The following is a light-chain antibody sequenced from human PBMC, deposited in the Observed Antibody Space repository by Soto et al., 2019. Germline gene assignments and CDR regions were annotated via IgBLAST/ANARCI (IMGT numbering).Light chain of an antibody. CDR1: QSITSY. CDR3: QQLNSYPIT. CDR2: DAS. J-gene: IGKJ5*01. V-gene: IGKV1-9*01. Sequence: DIQLTQSPSFLSASVGDRVTITCRASQSITSYFAWYQQKPGKAPNLLIYDASTLQSGVPSRFSGRGSGTEFTLTISSLQPEDLATYYCQQLNSYPITFGQGTRLEIQ.